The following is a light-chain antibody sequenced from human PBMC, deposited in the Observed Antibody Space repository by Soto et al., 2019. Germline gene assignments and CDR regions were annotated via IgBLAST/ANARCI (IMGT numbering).Light chain of an antibody. CDR2: DAS. CDR1: QSVRSNY. J-gene: IGKJ4*01. V-gene: IGKV3-20*01. Sequence: EIVLTQSPGTLSMSPGETATLSCRASQSVRSNYLAWYQQKPGQAPRFLIYDASSRAPGIPDRFSGSGSGTDFTLTISRLEPEDFALHYCQQYGSSPLTFGGGTKVEIK. CDR3: QQYGSSPLT.